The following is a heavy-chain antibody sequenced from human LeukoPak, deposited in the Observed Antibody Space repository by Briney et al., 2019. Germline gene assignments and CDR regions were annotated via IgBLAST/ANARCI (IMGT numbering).Heavy chain of an antibody. D-gene: IGHD6-13*01. CDR2: ISAYNGNT. J-gene: IGHJ6*02. CDR3: ARDRYSSCWYRQNYYYYGMDV. V-gene: IGHV1-18*01. Sequence: ASVKVSCKASGYTFTSYGISWVRQAPGQGLEWMGWISAYNGNTNYAQKLQGRVTMTTDTSTSTAYMELRSLRSDDTAVYYCARDRYSSCWYRQNYYYYGMDVWGQGTTVTVSS. CDR1: GYTFTSYG.